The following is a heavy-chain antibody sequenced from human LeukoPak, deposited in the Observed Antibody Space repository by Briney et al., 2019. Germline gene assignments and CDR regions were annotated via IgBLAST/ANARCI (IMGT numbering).Heavy chain of an antibody. D-gene: IGHD1-26*01. CDR3: AKKGTGSYSQFEY. Sequence: PGGSLRLSCAASGFTFSSYWMNWARQAPGKGLEWVSGISGSGSTYYADFVKGRFTISRDNSKNTLYLQMNSLRAEDTAVYYCAKKGTGSYSQFEYWGQGTLVTVSS. CDR2: ISGSGST. V-gene: IGHV3-23*01. CDR1: GFTFSSYW. J-gene: IGHJ4*02.